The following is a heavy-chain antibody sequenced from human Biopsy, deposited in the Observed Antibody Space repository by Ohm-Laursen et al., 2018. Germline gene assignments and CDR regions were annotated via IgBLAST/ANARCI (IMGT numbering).Heavy chain of an antibody. V-gene: IGHV4-59*01. Sequence: TLSLTCTVSGDSISSYYWSWIRQPPGKGLQWIGYVYYTGSTDYNPSLQSRVTISVDTSKNHFSLRLRSATPADTAIYYCARDRGYYSDRTVPGYFDIWGRGTLVPVSS. CDR1: GDSISSYY. CDR3: ARDRGYYSDRTVPGYFDI. J-gene: IGHJ2*01. CDR2: VYYTGST. D-gene: IGHD3-22*01.